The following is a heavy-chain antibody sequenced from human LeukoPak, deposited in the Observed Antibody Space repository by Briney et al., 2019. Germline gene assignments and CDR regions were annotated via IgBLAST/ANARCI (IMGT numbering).Heavy chain of an antibody. D-gene: IGHD6-13*01. V-gene: IGHV4-34*01. CDR2: INHSGST. CDR1: GGSLSGYY. CDR3: AGTISSWYYFDY. J-gene: IGHJ4*02. Sequence: SETLSLTCAVYGGSLSGYYWSWIRQPPGKGLEWIGEINHSGSTNYNPSLKSRVTISVDTSKNQFSLKLSSVTAADTAVYYCAGTISSWYYFDYWGQGTLVTVSS.